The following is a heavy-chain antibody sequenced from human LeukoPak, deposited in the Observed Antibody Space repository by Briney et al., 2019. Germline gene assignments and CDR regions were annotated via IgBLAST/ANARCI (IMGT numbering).Heavy chain of an antibody. CDR2: INSDGSST. V-gene: IGHV3-74*01. D-gene: IGHD6-19*01. J-gene: IGHJ4*02. CDR3: ARVTYSSGWYDY. Sequence: PGGSLRLSCAASGFTFSNYWMHWVRQAPGKGLVWVSRINSDGSSTSYADSVKGRFTISRDNAKNTLYLQMNSLRAEDTAVYYCARVTYSSGWYDYWSQGTLVTVSS. CDR1: GFTFSNYW.